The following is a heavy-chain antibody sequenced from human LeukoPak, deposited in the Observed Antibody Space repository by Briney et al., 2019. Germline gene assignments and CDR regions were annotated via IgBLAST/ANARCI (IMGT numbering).Heavy chain of an antibody. Sequence: GGSLRLSCAASGFTFSYYGMHWVRQAPGKGLEWVAFIRYTGSDKYYADSVKGRFTISRDNAKNSLYLEMNGLRVEDTAVYYCAKLNNYAFDFWGQGTMVTVPS. J-gene: IGHJ3*01. D-gene: IGHD1-1*01. CDR1: GFTFSYYG. V-gene: IGHV3-30*02. CDR3: AKLNNYAFDF. CDR2: IRYTGSDK.